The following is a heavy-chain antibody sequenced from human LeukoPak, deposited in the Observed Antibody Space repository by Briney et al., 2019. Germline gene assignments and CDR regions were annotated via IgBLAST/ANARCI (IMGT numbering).Heavy chain of an antibody. J-gene: IGHJ4*02. CDR2: IWYDGSNK. CDR3: ARDQPPGFFDY. CDR1: GFTFSSHG. V-gene: IGHV3-33*01. Sequence: GRSLRLSCAASGFTFSSHGMHWVRQAPGKGLEWVAVIWYDGSNKYYADSVKGRFTISRDNSKNTLYLQMNSLRAEDTAVYYCARDQPPGFFDYWGQGTLVTVSS.